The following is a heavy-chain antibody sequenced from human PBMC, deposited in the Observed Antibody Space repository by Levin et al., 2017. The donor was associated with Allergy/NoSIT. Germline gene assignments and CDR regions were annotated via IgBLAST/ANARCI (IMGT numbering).Heavy chain of an antibody. J-gene: IGHJ4*02. V-gene: IGHV1-24*01. CDR2: FDPEDGEI. Sequence: ASVKVSCKVSGYSLTEMSMHWVRQAPGNGLEWMGGFDPEDGEIIYAQKFQGRVTMTEDTSTETAYMDLGSLRSEDTALYYCTREGSTSLHFWGQGTLITVSS. CDR1: GYSLTEMS. D-gene: IGHD5/OR15-5a*01. CDR3: TREGSTSLHF.